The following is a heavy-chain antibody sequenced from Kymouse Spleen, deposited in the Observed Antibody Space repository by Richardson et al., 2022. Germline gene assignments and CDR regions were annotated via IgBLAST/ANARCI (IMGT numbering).Heavy chain of an antibody. J-gene: IGHJ6*02. D-gene: IGHD3-3*01. V-gene: IGHV3-74*01. CDR1: GFTFSSYW. CDR3: ARKYYDFWSGYSHGMDV. Sequence: EVQLVESGGGLVQPGGSLRLSCAASGFTFSSYWMHWVRQAPGKGLVWVSRINSDGSSTSYADSVKGRFTISRDNAKNTLYLQMNSLRAEDTAVYYCARKYYDFWSGYSHGMDVWGQGTTVTVSS. CDR2: INSDGSST.